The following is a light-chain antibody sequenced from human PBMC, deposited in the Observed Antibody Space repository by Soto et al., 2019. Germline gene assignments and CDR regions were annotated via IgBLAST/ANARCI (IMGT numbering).Light chain of an antibody. J-gene: IGKJ1*01. CDR2: GVS. CDR3: GQFVSAPPRT. V-gene: IGKV3-20*01. Sequence: EIVLTQSPGTLSLSPGERATLSCRASQSVSSTFLAWYQQKPGQAPRLLIFGVSNRATGTPDRFSGSGSGTDFTLTISRLEPEDFAVYYCGQFVSAPPRTFGQGTKVEIK. CDR1: QSVSSTF.